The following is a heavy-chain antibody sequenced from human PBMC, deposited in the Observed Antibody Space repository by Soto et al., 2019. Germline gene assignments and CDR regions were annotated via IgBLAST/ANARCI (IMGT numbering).Heavy chain of an antibody. CDR3: AREPLCGGRCYDNYFDP. J-gene: IGHJ5*02. D-gene: IGHD2-15*01. CDR1: GYTFTYYP. CDR2: INIGNGNT. V-gene: IGHV1-3*04. Sequence: RASVKVSCKASGYTFTYYPIHWVRQAPGQRLEWMGWINIGNGNTASSQKFQDRVTITRETSASTAYMELTSLRSEDTAVYYCAREPLCGGRCYDNYFDPWGQGTLVTVS.